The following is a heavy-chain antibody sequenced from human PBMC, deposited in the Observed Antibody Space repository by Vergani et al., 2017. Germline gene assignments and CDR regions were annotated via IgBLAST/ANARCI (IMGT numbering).Heavy chain of an antibody. CDR1: GGSISSGDYY. D-gene: IGHD3-22*01. Sequence: QVQLQESGPGLVKPSQTLSPTCTVSGGSISSGDYYWSWIRQPPGKGLEWIGYIYYSGSTYYNPSLKSRVTISVDTSKNQFSLKLSSVTAADTAVYYCARVRRXDSSGYYYYYGMDVWGQGTTVTVSS. CDR2: IYYSGST. V-gene: IGHV4-30-4*01. CDR3: ARVRRXDSSGYYYYYGMDV. J-gene: IGHJ6*02.